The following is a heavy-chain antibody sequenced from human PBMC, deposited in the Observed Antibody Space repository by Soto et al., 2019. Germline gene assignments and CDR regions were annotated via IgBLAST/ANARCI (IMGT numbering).Heavy chain of an antibody. CDR2: IIPIFGTA. J-gene: IGHJ5*02. Sequence: SVKVSCKASGGTFSSYAISWVRQAPGQGLEWMGGIIPIFGTANYAQKFQGRVTITADKSTSTAYMELSSLRSEDTAVYYCARSSGYLNWFDPWGQGTLVTVSS. CDR1: GGTFSSYA. V-gene: IGHV1-69*06. D-gene: IGHD3-22*01. CDR3: ARSSGYLNWFDP.